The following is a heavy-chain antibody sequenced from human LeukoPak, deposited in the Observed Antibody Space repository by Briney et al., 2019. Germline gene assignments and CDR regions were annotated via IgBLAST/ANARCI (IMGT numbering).Heavy chain of an antibody. J-gene: IGHJ4*02. CDR2: ISSNSITI. Sequence: GGSLRLSCAASGLTFSSYSMNWVRQAPGKGLEWVSYISSNSITIYYADSVKGRFTISRDSAKNSLYLQMNSLRDEDTAVYYCARGYSALDYWGQGTLVTVSS. CDR1: GLTFSSYS. CDR3: ARGYSALDY. D-gene: IGHD6-13*01. V-gene: IGHV3-48*02.